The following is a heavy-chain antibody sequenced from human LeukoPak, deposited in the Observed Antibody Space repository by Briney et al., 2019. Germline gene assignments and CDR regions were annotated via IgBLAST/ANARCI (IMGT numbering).Heavy chain of an antibody. CDR2: IFHTGRT. J-gene: IGHJ6*03. CDR3: ARHNGFDRGYYYYMDV. Sequence: SETLSLTCVVSAYSISSGYYWGWIRQPPGKGLEWIGSIFHTGRTYYNPSLMGRVTLSVDTSKNHFSLRLMSVTAADTAVYYCARHNGFDRGYYYYMDVWGKGTTVTVSS. V-gene: IGHV4-38-2*01. D-gene: IGHD3-9*01. CDR1: AYSISSGYY.